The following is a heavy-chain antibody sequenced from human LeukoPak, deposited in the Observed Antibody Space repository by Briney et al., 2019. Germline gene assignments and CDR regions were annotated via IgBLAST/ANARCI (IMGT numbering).Heavy chain of an antibody. CDR3: ARVSRFPGTSYYYMDV. D-gene: IGHD1-1*01. V-gene: IGHV4-39*07. CDR2: IFYSGST. J-gene: IGHJ6*03. CDR1: GGSISTSNYY. Sequence: PSETLSLTCTVSGGSISTSNYYWGRIRQPPGKGLEWIGNIFYSGSTNCNPSLKSRLTISVDTSKNQFSLKLSSVTAADTAVYYCARVSRFPGTSYYYMDVWGKGTTVTVSS.